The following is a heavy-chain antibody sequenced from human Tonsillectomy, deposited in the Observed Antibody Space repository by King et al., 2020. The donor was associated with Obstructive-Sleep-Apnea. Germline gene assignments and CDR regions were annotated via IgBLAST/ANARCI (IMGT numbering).Heavy chain of an antibody. CDR2: IKQDGSET. J-gene: IGHJ4*02. CDR3: ARGTDGDGWFFDN. CDR1: GFTFSRYW. D-gene: IGHD2-21*01. V-gene: IGHV3-7*03. Sequence: VQLVESGGGLVQPGGSLRLSCAASGFTFSRYWMRWVRQASGKGPEWVANIKQDGSETHHVDSVRGRFTISRDNTQNLLYLQMNSLRVEDTAVYYCARGTDGDGWFFDNWGQGALVTVTS.